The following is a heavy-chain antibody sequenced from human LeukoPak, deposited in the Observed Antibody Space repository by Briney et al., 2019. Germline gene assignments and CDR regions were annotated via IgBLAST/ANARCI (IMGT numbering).Heavy chain of an antibody. J-gene: IGHJ4*02. D-gene: IGHD3-9*01. Sequence: ASVKVSCKVSGYTLTELSMHWVRQAPGKGLEWMGGFDPEDGETIYAQKFQGWVTMTRDTSISTAYMELSRLRSDDTAVYYCARDFTGNYYFDYWGQGTLVTVSS. CDR2: FDPEDGET. CDR3: ARDFTGNYYFDY. CDR1: GYTLTELS. V-gene: IGHV1-24*01.